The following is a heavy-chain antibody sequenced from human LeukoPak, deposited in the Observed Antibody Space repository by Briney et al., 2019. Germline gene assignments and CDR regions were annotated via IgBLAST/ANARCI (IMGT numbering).Heavy chain of an antibody. D-gene: IGHD3-22*01. CDR1: GFTFSSYS. CDR2: ISSSSSYI. Sequence: GGSLRLSCAASGFTFSSYSMNWVRQAPGKGLEWVSSISSSSSYIYYADSVKGRFTISRDNAKNSPYLQMNSLRAEDTAVYYCARVYDSSGPVDYWGQGTLVTVSS. CDR3: ARVYDSSGPVDY. J-gene: IGHJ4*02. V-gene: IGHV3-21*01.